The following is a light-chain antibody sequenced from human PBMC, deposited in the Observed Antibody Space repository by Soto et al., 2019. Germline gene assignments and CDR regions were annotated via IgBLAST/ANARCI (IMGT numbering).Light chain of an antibody. Sequence: EIVLTQSPATLSLSPGERATLSCRASQSVSSYLAWYQQQPGQAPRLLIYDASNRATGIPARFSGSGSGTDFTPTISSLEPEDFAVYYCQQRSRFGQGTKVEIK. J-gene: IGKJ1*01. CDR1: QSVSSY. CDR2: DAS. CDR3: QQRSR. V-gene: IGKV3-11*01.